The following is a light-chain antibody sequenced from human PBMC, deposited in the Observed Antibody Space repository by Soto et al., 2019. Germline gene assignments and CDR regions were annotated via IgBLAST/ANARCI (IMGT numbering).Light chain of an antibody. CDR2: GYI. CDR3: QSYDSSLSSYV. Sequence: QSVLTQPPSVSGAPGQRVTIACTGTTPNIGAHYDVHWYQHIPGTAPKLLIYGYIHRPSGVPDRFSGSKSDTSASLAITGLQAEDEADYYCQSYDSSLSSYVFGPGTKVTV. V-gene: IGLV1-40*01. CDR1: TPNIGAHYD. J-gene: IGLJ1*01.